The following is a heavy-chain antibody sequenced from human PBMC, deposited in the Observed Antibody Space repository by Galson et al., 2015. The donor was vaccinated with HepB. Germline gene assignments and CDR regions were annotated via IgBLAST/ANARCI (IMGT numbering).Heavy chain of an antibody. CDR3: ARDATPPISIFGVGYFVY. CDR2: ISYGTSTI. J-gene: IGHJ4*02. Sequence: SLRLSCAASGFTFSNCALHWVRQVPGKGLEWLSYISYGTSTIYYADPVKGRFTISRDNAKNSLYLQMDSLRAEDTGVYYCARDATPPISIFGVGYFVYWGQGALLTFAS. V-gene: IGHV3-48*01. CDR1: GFTFSNCA. D-gene: IGHD3-3*01.